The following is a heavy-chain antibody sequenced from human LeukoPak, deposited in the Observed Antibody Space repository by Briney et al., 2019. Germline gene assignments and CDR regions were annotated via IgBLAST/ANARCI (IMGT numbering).Heavy chain of an antibody. D-gene: IGHD2-21*02. J-gene: IGHJ6*03. CDR3: ARGLAYCGGDCFYYYYYMDV. Sequence: GSLRLSCAASGFTFSSYSMNWVRQAPGKGLEWIGYIYYSGSTNYNPSLKSRVTISVDTSKNQFSLKLSSVTAADTAVYYCARGLAYCGGDCFYYYYYMDVWGKGTTVTISS. CDR2: IYYSGST. V-gene: IGHV4-59*01. CDR1: GFTFSSYS.